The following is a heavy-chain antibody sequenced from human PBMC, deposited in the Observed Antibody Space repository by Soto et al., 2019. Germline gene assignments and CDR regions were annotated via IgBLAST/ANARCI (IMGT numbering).Heavy chain of an antibody. CDR1: GFTVSTYG. V-gene: IGHV3-30*03. CDR2: ISRDGGTK. CDR3: TGEGASGY. J-gene: IGHJ4*02. Sequence: QVQLVESGGGVVQPGRSLRLSCAVSGFTVSTYGMHWVRQAPGKGLEWVAVISRDGGTKYYADSVKGRFTISRDNSRNTLLLERNSLRGDDTAVYYCTGEGASGYWGQGTLVTVCS. D-gene: IGHD2-8*02.